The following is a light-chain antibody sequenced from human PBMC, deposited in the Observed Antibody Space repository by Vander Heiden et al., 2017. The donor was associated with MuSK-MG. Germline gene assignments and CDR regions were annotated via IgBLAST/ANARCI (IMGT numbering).Light chain of an antibody. Sequence: QSVLTQPPSASGPHGQRVTLSCSGSSSNIGSNTVNWYQQVPGTAPKLLIYIKNQRPSGGPDRFSGSTSGTSDSPATSGLQSEDEADYDGSAWDDYLNGRGVFGGGTKLTVL. CDR3: SAWDDYLNGRGV. CDR2: IKN. J-gene: IGLJ3*02. V-gene: IGLV1-44*01. CDR1: SSNIGSNT.